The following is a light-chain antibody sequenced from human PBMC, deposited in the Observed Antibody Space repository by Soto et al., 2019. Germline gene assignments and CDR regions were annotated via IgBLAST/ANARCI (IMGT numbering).Light chain of an antibody. CDR2: DVS. V-gene: IGLV2-14*03. Sequence: QSALTQPASVSGSPGQSITISCTGTSSDVGGYNYVSWYQQHPGKAPKLMIYDVSNRPSGVSNRVSGSKSVNTASLTISGLQAEDEDDYYCSSYTSSSTVVFGGGTKLTVL. CDR1: SSDVGGYNY. J-gene: IGLJ2*01. CDR3: SSYTSSSTVV.